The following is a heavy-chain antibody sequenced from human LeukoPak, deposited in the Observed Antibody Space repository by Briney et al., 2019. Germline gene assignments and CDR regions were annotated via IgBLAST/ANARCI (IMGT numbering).Heavy chain of an antibody. CDR2: IYTSGST. Sequence: PSETLSLTCTASGGSISSYYGSWLRQPAGKGLEWVGRIYTSGSTNYNPSLKSRVTISVDTSNNQSSLKLSSVTAADTAVYYCARDQQLDYYYGMDVWGQGTTVTVSS. J-gene: IGHJ6*02. D-gene: IGHD5-24*01. CDR1: GGSISSYY. V-gene: IGHV4-4*07. CDR3: ARDQQLDYYYGMDV.